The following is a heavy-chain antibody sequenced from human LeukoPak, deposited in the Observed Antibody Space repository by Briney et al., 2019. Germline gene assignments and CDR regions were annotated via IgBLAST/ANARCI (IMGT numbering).Heavy chain of an antibody. CDR1: GFTFSSYA. J-gene: IGHJ6*02. CDR3: ARSQPQYDFWSGYYNYGMDV. CDR2: ISGSGGST. Sequence: GGSLRLSCAASGFTFSSYAMSWVRQAPGKGLEWVSAISGSGGSTYYADSVKGRFTISRDNAKNSLYLQMNSLRAEDTAVYYCARSQPQYDFWSGYYNYGMDVWGQGTTVTVSS. D-gene: IGHD3-3*01. V-gene: IGHV3-23*01.